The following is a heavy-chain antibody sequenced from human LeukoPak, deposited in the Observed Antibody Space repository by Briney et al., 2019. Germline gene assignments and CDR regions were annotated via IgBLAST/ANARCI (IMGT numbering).Heavy chain of an antibody. D-gene: IGHD1-26*01. CDR2: ISSSSSTI. J-gene: IGHJ4*02. CDR3: ARNSGSYYSSVDY. CDR1: GFTFSSYS. V-gene: IGHV3-48*01. Sequence: PGGSLRLSCAASGFTFSSYSMNWVRQAPGKGLEWVSYISSSSSTIYYADSVKGRFTISRDSAKNSLYLQMNSLRAEDTAVYYCARNSGSYYSSVDYWGQGTLVTVSS.